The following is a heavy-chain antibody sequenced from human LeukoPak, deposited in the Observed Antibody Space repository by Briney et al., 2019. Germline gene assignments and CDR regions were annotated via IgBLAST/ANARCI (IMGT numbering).Heavy chain of an antibody. CDR3: ARGDRSAWFGELSDY. D-gene: IGHD3-10*01. CDR2: VSSSGATT. V-gene: IGHV3-23*01. Sequence: GGSLRLSCAASGFTFSSYGMSWVRQAPGKGLEWVSTVSSSGATTYYADSVKGRFTISRDNAKNSLYLQMNSLRAEDTAVYYCARGDRSAWFGELSDYWGQGTLVTVSS. J-gene: IGHJ4*02. CDR1: GFTFSSYG.